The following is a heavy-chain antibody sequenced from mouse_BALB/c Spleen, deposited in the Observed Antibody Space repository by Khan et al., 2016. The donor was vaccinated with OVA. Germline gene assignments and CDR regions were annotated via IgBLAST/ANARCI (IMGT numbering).Heavy chain of an antibody. CDR2: IWAGGST. V-gene: IGHV2-9*02. Sequence: QVQLKESGPGLVAPSQSLSITCTVSGFSLTSYGVRWVRQPPGKGLEWLGVIWAGGSTNYNSALMSRLSISKDNSKSQVFLIMNSLQTDDTGMYYCARGGGTWYFDVWGAGTTVTISS. J-gene: IGHJ1*01. CDR3: ARGGGTWYFDV. D-gene: IGHD3-3*01. CDR1: GFSLTSYG.